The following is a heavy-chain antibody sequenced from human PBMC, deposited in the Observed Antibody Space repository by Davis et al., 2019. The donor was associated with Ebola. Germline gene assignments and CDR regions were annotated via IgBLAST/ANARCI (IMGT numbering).Heavy chain of an antibody. CDR3: ARAVGAYYYFDY. CDR2: FDPEDGET. CDR1: GYTLTELS. Sequence: ASVKVSCKVSGYTLTELSMHWVRQAPGKGLEWMGGFDPEDGETIYAQRLQGRVTMTTDTSTSTAYMELRSLRSDDTAVYYCARAVGAYYYFDYWGQGTLVTVFS. J-gene: IGHJ4*02. V-gene: IGHV1-24*01. D-gene: IGHD1-26*01.